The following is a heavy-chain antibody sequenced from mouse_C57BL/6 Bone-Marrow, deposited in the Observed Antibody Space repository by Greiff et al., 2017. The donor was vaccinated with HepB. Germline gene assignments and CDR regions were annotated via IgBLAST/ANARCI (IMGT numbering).Heavy chain of an antibody. Sequence: VQLQQSGPGLVAPSQSLSITCTVSGFSLTSYGVHWVRQPPGKGLEWLVVIWSDGSTTYNSALKSRLSISKDNSKSQVFLKMNSLQTDDTAMYYCARDSNYSYYYAMDYWGQGTSVTVSS. V-gene: IGHV2-6*03. D-gene: IGHD2-5*01. CDR2: IWSDGST. CDR1: GFSLTSYG. J-gene: IGHJ4*01. CDR3: ARDSNYSYYYAMDY.